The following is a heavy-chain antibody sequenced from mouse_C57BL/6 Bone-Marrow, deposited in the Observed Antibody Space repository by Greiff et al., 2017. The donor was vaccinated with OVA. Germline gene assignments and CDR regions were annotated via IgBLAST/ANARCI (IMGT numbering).Heavy chain of an antibody. J-gene: IGHJ2*01. V-gene: IGHV3-6*01. CDR2: ISYDGSN. Sequence: ESGPGLVKPSQSLSLPCSVPGYSITRGYYWNWIRQFPGNKMEWVGYISYDGSNNYNPSLKNRISITRDTSKNQFFLKLNSVTTEDTATYYCARGGYWGQGTTLTVSS. CDR1: GYSITRGYY. CDR3: ARGGY.